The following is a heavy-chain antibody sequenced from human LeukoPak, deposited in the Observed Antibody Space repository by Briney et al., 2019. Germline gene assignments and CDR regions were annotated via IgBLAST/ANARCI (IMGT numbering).Heavy chain of an antibody. CDR3: VRGLGYSSSDY. Sequence: SETLSLTCTVSGGSISSSSYYWGWIRQPPGKGLEWIGSIYYSGSTYYNPSLKSRVTISVDTSKNQFSLKLSSVTAADTAVYYCVRGLGYSSSDYWGQGTLVTVSS. CDR2: IYYSGST. J-gene: IGHJ4*02. V-gene: IGHV4-39*01. D-gene: IGHD6-6*01. CDR1: GGSISSSSYY.